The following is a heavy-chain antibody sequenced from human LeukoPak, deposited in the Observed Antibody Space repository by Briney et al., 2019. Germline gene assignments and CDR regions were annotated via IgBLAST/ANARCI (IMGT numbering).Heavy chain of an antibody. CDR1: GGSISSSSYY. CDR3: ARAAAAGGIGY. D-gene: IGHD6-13*01. J-gene: IGHJ4*02. V-gene: IGHV4-39*07. CDR2: IYYSGST. Sequence: KPSETLSLTCTVSGGSISSSSYYWGWIRQPPGKGLEWIGSIYYSGSTYYNPSLKSRVTISVDTSKNQFSLKLSSVTAADTAVYYCARAAAAGGIGYWGQGTLVTVSS.